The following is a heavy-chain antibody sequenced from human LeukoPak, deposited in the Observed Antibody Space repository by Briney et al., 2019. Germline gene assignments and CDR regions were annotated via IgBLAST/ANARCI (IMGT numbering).Heavy chain of an antibody. J-gene: IGHJ4*02. Sequence: GGSLRLSCAASGFTFRSYAMHWVRQAPGKGLEWVAVISYVGSNKYYADSVKGRFTISRDNAKNSLYLQMNSLRAEDTAVYYCARYGYYDSTSPTFDYWGQGTLVTVSS. CDR2: ISYVGSNK. D-gene: IGHD3-22*01. CDR1: GFTFRSYA. V-gene: IGHV3-30*04. CDR3: ARYGYYDSTSPTFDY.